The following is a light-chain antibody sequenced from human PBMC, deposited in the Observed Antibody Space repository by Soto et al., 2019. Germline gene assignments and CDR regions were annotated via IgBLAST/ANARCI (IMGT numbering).Light chain of an antibody. CDR2: KNN. J-gene: IGLJ2*01. V-gene: IGLV1-44*01. Sequence: QSVLTQPPSASWTPGQRVTISCSGSSYNIGSNTVNWYQQLPGTAPKFFIYKNNQRPSGVPDRFSGSKSGTSASLAISGLQSEYEAEYYCASWDDSLNGVLFGGGTKLTVL. CDR3: ASWDDSLNGVL. CDR1: SYNIGSNT.